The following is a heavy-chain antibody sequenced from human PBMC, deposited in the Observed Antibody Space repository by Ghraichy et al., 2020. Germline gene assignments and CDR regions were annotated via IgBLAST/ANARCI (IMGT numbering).Heavy chain of an antibody. CDR2: ISSSSSYI. CDR1: GFTFSSYS. CDR3: ARSGTTGWFDP. D-gene: IGHD2-2*01. V-gene: IGHV3-21*01. J-gene: IGHJ5*02. Sequence: GGSLRLSCAASGFTFSSYSMNWVRQAPGKGLEWVSSISSSSSYIYYADSVKGRFTISRDNAKNSLYLQMNSLRAEDTAVYYCARSGTTGWFDPWGQGTLVTVSS.